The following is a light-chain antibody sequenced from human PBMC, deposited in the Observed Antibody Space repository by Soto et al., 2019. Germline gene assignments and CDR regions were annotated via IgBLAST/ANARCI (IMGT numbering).Light chain of an antibody. Sequence: EIVLTQSPATLSSFPGDRVTLSCRASQYINTRLDWYQHRPGQAPRLLIYQTSIRAAGIPARFSASGSGTDFTLTISDVQPADFALYYCHQRQSWPRTFGQGTKVDI. V-gene: IGKV3-11*01. CDR3: HQRQSWPRT. CDR2: QTS. CDR1: QYINTR. J-gene: IGKJ1*01.